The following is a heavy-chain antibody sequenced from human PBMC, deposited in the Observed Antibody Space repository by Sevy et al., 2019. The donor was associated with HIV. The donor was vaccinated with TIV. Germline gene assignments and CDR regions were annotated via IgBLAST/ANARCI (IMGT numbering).Heavy chain of an antibody. CDR2: ISSSANYI. D-gene: IGHD3-10*01. Sequence: GGSLRLSCAASGFTFNTYTMNWVRQAPGEGLEWVSSISSSANYIYYADSVKGRFTISRDNAKNSLFLQMNNLRAEDTAVYYCARPYGSGSREAFDIWGQGTMVTVSS. CDR1: GFTFNTYT. CDR3: ARPYGSGSREAFDI. V-gene: IGHV3-21*01. J-gene: IGHJ3*02.